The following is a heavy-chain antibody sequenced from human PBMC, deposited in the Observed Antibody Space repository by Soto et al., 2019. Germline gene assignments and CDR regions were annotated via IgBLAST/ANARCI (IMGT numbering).Heavy chain of an antibody. CDR1: GGTFSSYA. J-gene: IGHJ6*02. V-gene: IGHV1-69*13. CDR3: ARPDVFIGAREPYYYGMDG. D-gene: IGHD6-6*01. CDR2: VIPIFGTA. Sequence: GXSVKVSCKASGGTFSSYAISWVRQAPGQGLEWMGGVIPIFGTANYAQKFQGRVTITADESTSTAYMELSSLRSEDTAVYYCARPDVFIGAREPYYYGMDGWGQGHTVTASS.